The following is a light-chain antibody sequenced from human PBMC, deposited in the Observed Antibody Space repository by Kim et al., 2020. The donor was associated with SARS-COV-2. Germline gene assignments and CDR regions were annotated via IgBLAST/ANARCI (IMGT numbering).Light chain of an antibody. Sequence: DIVMTQSPDSLAVSLGERATINCKSSQSVLYSSNNKNYLAWYQQKPGQPPKLLIYWASTRESGVPDRFSGSGSETDFTLTISSLQAEDVAVYYCQQYYSTPLTFGQGTKVDVK. CDR2: WAS. J-gene: IGKJ1*01. CDR1: QSVLYSSNNKNY. V-gene: IGKV4-1*01. CDR3: QQYYSTPLT.